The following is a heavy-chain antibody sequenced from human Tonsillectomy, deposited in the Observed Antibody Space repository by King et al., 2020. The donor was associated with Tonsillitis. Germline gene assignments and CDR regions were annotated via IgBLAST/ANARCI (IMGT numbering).Heavy chain of an antibody. CDR2: XXXXGGXT. CDR3: AKXPASRQRGLWSHNSHPEYYYYGMDV. J-gene: IGHJ6*02. CDR1: GFTFXSYA. V-gene: IGHV3-23*04. Sequence: VQLVESGGGLXQPXGSLRLSXAAXGFTFXSYAMSWVRXXPGKGLEWVSAXXXXGGXTYYADSVKXRFTISRDNSKNTLWLQMNXLRAEDTAVYYCAKXPASRQRGLWSHNSHPEYYYYGMDVWGQGTTVTVSS. D-gene: IGHD4/OR15-4a*01.